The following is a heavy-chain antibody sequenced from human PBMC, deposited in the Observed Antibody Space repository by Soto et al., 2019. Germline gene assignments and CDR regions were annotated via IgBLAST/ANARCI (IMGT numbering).Heavy chain of an antibody. J-gene: IGHJ6*02. CDR3: AKHSLLERPHYYYYGMDV. CDR1: GFTFSSYA. CDR2: ISGSGGST. V-gene: IGHV3-23*01. Sequence: GGSLRLSCAASGFTFSSYAMSWVRQAPGKGLEWVSAISGSGGSTYYADSVKGRFTIFRDNSKNTLYLQMNSLRAEDTAVYYCAKHSLLERPHYYYYGMDVWGQGTTVTVSS. D-gene: IGHD1-1*01.